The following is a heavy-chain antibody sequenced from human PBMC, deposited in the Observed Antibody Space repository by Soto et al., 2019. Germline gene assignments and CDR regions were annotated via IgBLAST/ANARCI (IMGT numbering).Heavy chain of an antibody. J-gene: IGHJ6*02. Sequence: SVKVSCKASGGTFSSYAITWVRQAPGQGLEWMGGIIPIFGTANYAQKFQGRVTITADESTSTAYMELSSLRSEDTAVYYCARGEYYDFWSGYYMNYYYYYGMDVWGQGTTVTVSS. CDR1: GGTFSSYA. V-gene: IGHV1-69*13. CDR3: ARGEYYDFWSGYYMNYYYYYGMDV. D-gene: IGHD3-3*01. CDR2: IIPIFGTA.